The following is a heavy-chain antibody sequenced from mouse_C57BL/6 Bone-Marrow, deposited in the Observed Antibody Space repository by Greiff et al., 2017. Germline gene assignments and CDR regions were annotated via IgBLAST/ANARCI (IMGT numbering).Heavy chain of an antibody. Sequence: EVQVVESGGDLVKPGGSLKLSCAASGFTFSSYGLSWVRQTPDKRLEWVATISSGGSYTYYPDSVKGRFTLSRDNAKNTLYLQMSSLKSEDTAMYYWARQPCYYGSSYGWYFDVWGTGTTVTVSS. D-gene: IGHD1-1*01. CDR2: ISSGGSYT. CDR3: ARQPCYYGSSYGWYFDV. V-gene: IGHV5-6*01. CDR1: GFTFSSYG. J-gene: IGHJ1*03.